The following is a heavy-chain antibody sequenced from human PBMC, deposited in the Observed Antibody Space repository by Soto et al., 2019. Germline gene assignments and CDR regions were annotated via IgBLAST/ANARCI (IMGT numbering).Heavy chain of an antibody. CDR1: GGTFSSYT. CDR3: ARDLYYGDFPHWYFDL. CDR2: IIPILGIA. J-gene: IGHJ2*01. D-gene: IGHD4-17*01. Sequence: QVQLVQSGAEVKKPGSSVKVSCKASGGTFSSYTISWVRQAPGQGLEWMGRIIPILGIANYAQKFQGRVTITADKSTSTAYMEMSSLRSEDTAVYYCARDLYYGDFPHWYFDLWGRGTLVTVSS. V-gene: IGHV1-69*08.